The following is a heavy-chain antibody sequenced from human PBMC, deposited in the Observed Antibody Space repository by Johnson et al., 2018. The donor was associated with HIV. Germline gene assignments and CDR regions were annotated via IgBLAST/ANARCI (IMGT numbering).Heavy chain of an antibody. Sequence: VQLVESGGGVVQPGGSLRLSCAVSGVTFSTYWMSWVRQAPGKGLEWVANMEQDGGEIYYVDSVKGRFTISRDNAKNSLYLQMNSLRAEDTALYFCARGNLGAFDMGGQGTLVTVS. D-gene: IGHD3-16*01. CDR2: MEQDGGEI. J-gene: IGHJ3*02. CDR1: GVTFSTYW. CDR3: ARGNLGAFDM. V-gene: IGHV3-7*04.